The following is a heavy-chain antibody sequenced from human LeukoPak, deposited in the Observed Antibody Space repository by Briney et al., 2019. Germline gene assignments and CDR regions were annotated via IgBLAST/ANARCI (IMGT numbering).Heavy chain of an antibody. J-gene: IGHJ2*01. V-gene: IGHV3-21*06. D-gene: IGHD3-10*01. CDR1: GFTFGTYS. CDR2: ISGGGDYV. CDR3: ARPHGSGSPIWHFDL. Sequence: GGSLRLSCAASGFTFGTYSMNCVRQAPGKGLEGVSSISGGGDYVFYADSVKGRFNMSRDNAKNSLYLQMNSLTTDDTAVYYCARPHGSGSPIWHFDLWGRGTLVTVSS.